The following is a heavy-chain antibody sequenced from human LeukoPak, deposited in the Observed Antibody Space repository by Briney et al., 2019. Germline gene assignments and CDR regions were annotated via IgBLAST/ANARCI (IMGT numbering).Heavy chain of an antibody. CDR1: GFTFSNYA. CDR3: ARDYDILTGSGYFDY. Sequence: PGGSLRLSCAASGFTFSNYAMSWVRQAPGKGLEWVSSISSSSSYIYYADSVKGRFTISRDNAKNSLYLQMNSLRAEDTAVYYCARDYDILTGSGYFDYWGQGTLVTVSS. V-gene: IGHV3-21*01. CDR2: ISSSSSYI. J-gene: IGHJ4*02. D-gene: IGHD3-9*01.